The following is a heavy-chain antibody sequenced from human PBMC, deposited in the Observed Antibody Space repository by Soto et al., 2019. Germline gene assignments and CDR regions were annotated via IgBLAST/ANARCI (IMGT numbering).Heavy chain of an antibody. V-gene: IGHV3-66*01. J-gene: IGHJ4*02. D-gene: IGHD3-16*01. CDR3: ARILGGIDY. Sequence: GGSLRLSCAASGVTVSSNYMSWVRQAPGKGLEWVSVIYNDGSTYYADSVKGRFTISRDNSKNTLYLQMNSLRDEDTAVYFCARILGGIDYWGQGTLVTV. CDR1: GVTVSSNY. CDR2: IYNDGST.